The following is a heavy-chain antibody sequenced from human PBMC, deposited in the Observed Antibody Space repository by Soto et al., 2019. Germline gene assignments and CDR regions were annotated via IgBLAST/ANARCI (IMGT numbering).Heavy chain of an antibody. Sequence: GASVKVSCKASGYTFTTYGINWVRQAPGQGLEWMGWVSPYNGDTSYAQKVQGRATMTTDTSTRTAYLELRSLRSDDTAVYYCAREVGHMDVWGQGTTVTVSS. CDR2: VSPYNGDT. V-gene: IGHV1-18*04. CDR1: GYTFTTYG. J-gene: IGHJ6*02. CDR3: AREVGHMDV. D-gene: IGHD2-2*01.